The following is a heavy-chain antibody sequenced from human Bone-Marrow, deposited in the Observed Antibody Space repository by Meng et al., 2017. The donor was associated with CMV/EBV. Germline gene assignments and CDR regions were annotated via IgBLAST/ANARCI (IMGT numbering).Heavy chain of an antibody. D-gene: IGHD1-20*01. V-gene: IGHV3-30*02. Sequence: GESLKISCAASGFTFSSYGMHWVRQAPGKGLEWVAFIRYDGSNKYYADSVKGRFTISRDNAKNSLYLQMNSLRAEDTAVYYCARDNPIWLTGTSYYYYGMDVWGQGTTVTVSS. CDR1: GFTFSSYG. CDR2: IRYDGSNK. CDR3: ARDNPIWLTGTSYYYYGMDV. J-gene: IGHJ6*02.